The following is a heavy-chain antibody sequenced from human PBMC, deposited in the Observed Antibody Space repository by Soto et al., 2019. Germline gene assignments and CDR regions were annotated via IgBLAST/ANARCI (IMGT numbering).Heavy chain of an antibody. D-gene: IGHD3-10*01. J-gene: IGHJ4*02. V-gene: IGHV4-34*01. CDR3: ARVCITMVRGGNYYFDY. Sequence: LSLTCAVYGGSFSGYYWSWIRQPPGKGLEWIGEINHSGSTNYNPSLKSRVTISVDTSKNQFSLKLSSVTAADTAVYYCARVCITMVRGGNYYFDYWGQGTLVTVSS. CDR1: GGSFSGYY. CDR2: INHSGST.